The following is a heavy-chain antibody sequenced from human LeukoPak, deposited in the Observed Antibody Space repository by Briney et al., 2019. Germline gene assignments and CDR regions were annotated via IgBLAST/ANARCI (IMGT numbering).Heavy chain of an antibody. V-gene: IGHV3-9*01. CDR3: VSSWYS. D-gene: IGHD6-13*01. CDR1: GFTFDVYA. Sequence: GGSLRLSCAASGFTFDVYAMHWVRQAPGKGLEWVSGISWNSGSIGYADSVKGRFTISRDNAKNSLYLQMKSLRAEDTALYYCVSSWYSWGQGTLVTVSS. CDR2: ISWNSGSI. J-gene: IGHJ4*02.